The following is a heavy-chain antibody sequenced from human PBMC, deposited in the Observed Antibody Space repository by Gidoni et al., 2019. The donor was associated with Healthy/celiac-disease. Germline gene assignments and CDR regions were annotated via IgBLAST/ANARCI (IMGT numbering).Heavy chain of an antibody. D-gene: IGHD6-13*01. J-gene: IGHJ4*02. Sequence: QVQLVESGGGVVQPGRSLRLSCAASGFTFSSYARHWVRQAPGKGLEWVAVISYYGSNKYYADSVKGRFTISRDNSKNTLYLQMNSLRAEDTAVYYCARQISIAAAGFDYWGQGTLVTVSS. CDR3: ARQISIAAAGFDY. CDR1: GFTFSSYA. CDR2: ISYYGSNK. V-gene: IGHV3-30-3*01.